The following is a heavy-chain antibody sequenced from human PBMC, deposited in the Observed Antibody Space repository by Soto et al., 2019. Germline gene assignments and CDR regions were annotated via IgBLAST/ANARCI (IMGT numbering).Heavy chain of an antibody. D-gene: IGHD3-9*01. J-gene: IGHJ4*02. CDR2: ISAYNGNT. CDR3: ARDSGLRYFDWLLRGTYFDY. Sequence: ASVKVSWKAAGYAFTSYGISWVRQAPGQGLEWMGWISAYNGNTKYAQKLQGRVTMTTDTSTSTAYMELRSLRSEDTAVYYCARDSGLRYFDWLLRGTYFDYWGQGTLVTVSS. CDR1: GYAFTSYG. V-gene: IGHV1-18*01.